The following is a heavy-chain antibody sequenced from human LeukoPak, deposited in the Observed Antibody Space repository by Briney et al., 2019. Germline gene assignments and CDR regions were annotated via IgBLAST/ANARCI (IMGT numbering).Heavy chain of an antibody. CDR3: ARDALRYFDY. D-gene: IGHD2-15*01. CDR1: GFTFSSYA. CDR2: ISYDGSNK. Sequence: PGGSLRLSCAASGFTFSSYAMHWVRQAPGKGLEWVAVISYDGSNKYYADSVKGRFTISRDNSKNTLYLQMNSLRAEDTAVYYCARDALRYFDYWAREPWSPSPQ. J-gene: IGHJ4*02. V-gene: IGHV3-30-3*01.